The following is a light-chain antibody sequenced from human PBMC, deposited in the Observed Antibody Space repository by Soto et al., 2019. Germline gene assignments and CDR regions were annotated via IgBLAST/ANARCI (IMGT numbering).Light chain of an antibody. J-gene: IGLJ1*01. CDR1: SSDVGGFNY. CDR2: AVT. Sequence: QSALTKPDSGSGSPGQSIPLSCTGTSSDVGGFNYVSWYQQHPGKAPKLMIYAVTNRPSGVYKRVSGSKSGNTASLTISGLQAEDEAYYYCSSSTSSSTDLFGTGTKVTVL. CDR3: SSSTSSSTDL. V-gene: IGLV2-14*01.